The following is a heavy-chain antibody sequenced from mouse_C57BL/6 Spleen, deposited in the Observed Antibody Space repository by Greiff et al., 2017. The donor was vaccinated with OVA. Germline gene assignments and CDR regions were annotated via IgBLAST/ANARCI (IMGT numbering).Heavy chain of an antibody. CDR1: GYSITSGYY. J-gene: IGHJ3*01. D-gene: IGHD2-3*01. CDR3: ARGSIYDGYSSWFAY. CDR2: ISYDGSN. V-gene: IGHV3-6*01. Sequence: EVQLVESGPGLVKPSQSLSLTCSVTGYSITSGYYWNWIRQFPGNKLEWMGYISYDGSNNYNPSLKNRISITRDTSKNQFFLKLNSVTTEDTATYYCARGSIYDGYSSWFAYWGQGTLVTVSA.